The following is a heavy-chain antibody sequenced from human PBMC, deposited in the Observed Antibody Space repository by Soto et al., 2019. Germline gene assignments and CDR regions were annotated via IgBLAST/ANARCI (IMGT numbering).Heavy chain of an antibody. Sequence: LRLSFAASGFTFYNCAMSWVRQAPGKLLEWILGISGSGGSTYYADSVKGRFTISRDNSKNTVYLQMNSLRADDTAVYYCAKGKTNGWYYFDVWGQGTQVTV. CDR1: GFTFYNCA. V-gene: IGHV3-23*01. CDR3: AKGKTNGWYYFDV. J-gene: IGHJ4*02. D-gene: IGHD6-19*01. CDR2: ISGSGGST.